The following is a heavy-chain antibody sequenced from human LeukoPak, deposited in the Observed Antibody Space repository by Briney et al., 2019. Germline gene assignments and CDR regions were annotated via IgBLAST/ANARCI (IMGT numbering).Heavy chain of an antibody. CDR3: ASLYYYDSSGYYPTDLFDY. D-gene: IGHD3-22*01. CDR2: INPNSGGT. CDR1: GYTFTGYY. J-gene: IGHJ4*02. V-gene: IGHV1-2*02. Sequence: ASVKVSCKASGYTFTGYYMHWVRQGPGQGLEWMGWINPNSGGTNYAQKFQGRVTMTRDTSISTAYMELSRLRSDDTAVYYCASLYYYDSSGYYPTDLFDYWGQGTLVTVSS.